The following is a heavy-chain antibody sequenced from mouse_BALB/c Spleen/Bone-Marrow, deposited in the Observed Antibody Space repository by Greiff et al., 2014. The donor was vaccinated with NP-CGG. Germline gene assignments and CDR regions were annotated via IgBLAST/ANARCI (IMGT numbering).Heavy chain of an antibody. V-gene: IGHV14-4*02. Sequence: VQLQQPGAELVRSGASVKLSCTASGFNIKDYYMHWVKQRPEQGLEWIGWIDPESGDTEYAPKFQGKATMTADTSSNTAYLQLSSLTSEDTAVYYCNGNYYAMDYWGQGTSVTVSS. CDR3: NGNYYAMDY. CDR2: IDPESGDT. D-gene: IGHD2-1*01. CDR1: GFNIKDYY. J-gene: IGHJ4*01.